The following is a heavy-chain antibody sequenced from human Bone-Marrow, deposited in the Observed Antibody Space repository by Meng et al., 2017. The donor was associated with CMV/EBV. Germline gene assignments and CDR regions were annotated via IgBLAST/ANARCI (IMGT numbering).Heavy chain of an antibody. J-gene: IGHJ6*02. Sequence: SLKISCAASGFRFDDYAMHWVRQVPGKGLEWVSGISKNSTYIVYADSVKGRFTISRDNAKKSLYLQMNSLRPEDTALYYCAKDIGDERYCNRRSCSTVYYYYGVDVWAKGPRSPSP. CDR1: GFRFDDYA. CDR2: ISKNSTYI. V-gene: IGHV3-9*01. D-gene: IGHD2/OR15-2a*01. CDR3: AKDIGDERYCNRRSCSTVYYYYGVDV.